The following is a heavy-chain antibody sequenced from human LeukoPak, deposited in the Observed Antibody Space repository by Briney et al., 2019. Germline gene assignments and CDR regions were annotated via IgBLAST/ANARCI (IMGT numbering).Heavy chain of an antibody. CDR3: AREDDYGDYRVDY. D-gene: IGHD4-17*01. CDR1: GYTFTSYG. Sequence: ASVRVSCKASGYTFTSYGISWVRQAPGQGLEWMGWINTNTGNQTYAQGFTGRFVFSLDTSVSTAYLQISSLKAEDTAVYYCAREDDYGDYRVDYWGQGTLVTVSS. CDR2: INTNTGNQ. J-gene: IGHJ4*02. V-gene: IGHV7-4-1*02.